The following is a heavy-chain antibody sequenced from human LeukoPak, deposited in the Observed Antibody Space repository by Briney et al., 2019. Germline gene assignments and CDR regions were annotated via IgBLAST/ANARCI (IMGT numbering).Heavy chain of an antibody. CDR1: GFSLSTSGVG. Sequence: KESGPTLVKPTQTLTLTCTFSGFSLSTSGVGLGWIRQPPGKALEWLALIYWNDDKRYSPSLKSRLTITKDTSKNQVVLTMTNMDPVDAATYYCAQIVPYYYDSSGYYYYFDYWGQGTLVTVSS. CDR3: AQIVPYYYDSSGYYYYFDY. CDR2: IYWNDDK. J-gene: IGHJ4*02. V-gene: IGHV2-5*01. D-gene: IGHD3-22*01.